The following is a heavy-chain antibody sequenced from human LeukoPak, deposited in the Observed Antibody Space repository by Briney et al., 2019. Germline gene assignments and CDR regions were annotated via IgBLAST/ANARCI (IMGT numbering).Heavy chain of an antibody. J-gene: IGHJ5*02. D-gene: IGHD4/OR15-4a*01. Sequence: SETLSLTCTVSGGSINSYYWNWIRQPPGKGLDWIGDIYYTGSTNYNPSLKSRVTISVDTSKNQFSLKLSSVTAADTALYYCARAPSDYLNWFDPWGQGTLVTVSS. CDR2: IYYTGST. CDR1: GGSINSYY. V-gene: IGHV4-59*01. CDR3: ARAPSDYLNWFDP.